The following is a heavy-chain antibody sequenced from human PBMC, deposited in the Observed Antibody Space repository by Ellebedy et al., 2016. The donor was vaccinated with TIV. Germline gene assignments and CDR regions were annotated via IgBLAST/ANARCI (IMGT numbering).Heavy chain of an antibody. Sequence: GGSLRLSXAASGFTFSSYGMHWVRQAPGKGLEWVAVIWYDGSNKYYADSVKGRFTISRDNSKNTLYLQMNSLRAEDTAVYYCARDYYGSGSYFPWGQGTLVTVSS. CDR3: ARDYYGSGSYFP. D-gene: IGHD3-10*01. V-gene: IGHV3-33*01. J-gene: IGHJ5*02. CDR1: GFTFSSYG. CDR2: IWYDGSNK.